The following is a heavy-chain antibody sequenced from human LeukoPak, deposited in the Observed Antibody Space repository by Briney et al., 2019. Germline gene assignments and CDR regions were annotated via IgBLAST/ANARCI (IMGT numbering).Heavy chain of an antibody. CDR3: ARAYSETYGLGYYYMDV. D-gene: IGHD1-26*01. Sequence: GGSLRLSCAASGFTFNTYSMNWVRQAPGKGLEWVSSISSGSSYIYYADSVKGRFTISRDNAKNSLYLQMNSLRAEDTAVYYCARAYSETYGLGYYYMDVWGKGTTVTISS. V-gene: IGHV3-21*01. CDR1: GFTFNTYS. J-gene: IGHJ6*03. CDR2: ISSGSSYI.